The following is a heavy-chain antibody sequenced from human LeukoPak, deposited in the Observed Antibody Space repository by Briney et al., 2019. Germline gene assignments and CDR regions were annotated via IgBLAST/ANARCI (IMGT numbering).Heavy chain of an antibody. CDR1: GGSFSGYY. D-gene: IGHD1-7*01. CDR3: ASSNWNYGGDY. CDR2: INHSGST. J-gene: IGHJ4*02. V-gene: IGHV4-34*01. Sequence: PSETLSLTCAVYGGSFSGYYWSWIRQPPGKGLEWIGEINHSGSTNYNPSLKSRVTISVDTSKNQFSLKLSSVTAADTAVYYCASSNWNYGGDYWGQGTLVTVSS.